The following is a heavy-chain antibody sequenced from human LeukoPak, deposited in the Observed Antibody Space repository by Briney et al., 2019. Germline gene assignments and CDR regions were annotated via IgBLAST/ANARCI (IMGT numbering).Heavy chain of an antibody. V-gene: IGHV3-64D*09. CDR2: ISKDGGTQ. J-gene: IGHJ4*02. CDR3: ARDRGSGAVGYFDY. Sequence: GGSLRLSCSASGFAFSSYAMYWVRQASGKGLEYVSAISKDGGTQYPADSVKGRITISRDNSKNTLYLQMSSLRPEDTAVYYCARDRGSGAVGYFDYWGQGTLVTVSS. D-gene: IGHD1-26*01. CDR1: GFAFSSYA.